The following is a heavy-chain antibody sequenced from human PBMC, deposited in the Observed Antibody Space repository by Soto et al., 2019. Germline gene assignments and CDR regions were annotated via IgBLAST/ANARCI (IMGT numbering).Heavy chain of an antibody. Sequence: PGGSLRLSCAASGFTFSSYAMSWVRQAPGKGLEWVSGISGSGGSTHYADSVRGRFTISRDNSKNTLYLQMNSLRVEDTAVYYCAKRAYIGQAYNWFDPWGQGTLVTVSS. CDR1: GFTFSSYA. V-gene: IGHV3-23*01. CDR3: AKRAYIGQAYNWFDP. J-gene: IGHJ5*02. CDR2: ISGSGGST. D-gene: IGHD3-16*01.